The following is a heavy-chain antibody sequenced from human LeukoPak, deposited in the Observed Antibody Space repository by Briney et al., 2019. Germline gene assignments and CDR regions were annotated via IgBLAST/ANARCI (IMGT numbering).Heavy chain of an antibody. CDR2: INPSTGST. CDR3: ARAEDLSSWYIPSFFDY. V-gene: IGHV1-46*01. CDR1: GYTFTTYY. J-gene: IGHJ4*02. Sequence: ASVKVSCTASGYTFTTYYMHCVRQAPGPGLEWMGIINPSTGSTRYAQTFQGRVPITRDISTSTVYMELSSLRSEDRAVYYCARAEDLSSWYIPSFFDYWGQGTLVTVSS. D-gene: IGHD6-13*01.